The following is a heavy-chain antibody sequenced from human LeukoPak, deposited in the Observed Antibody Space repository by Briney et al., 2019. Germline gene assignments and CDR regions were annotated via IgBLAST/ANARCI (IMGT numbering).Heavy chain of an antibody. CDR1: GFTFTTNW. D-gene: IGHD6-13*01. J-gene: IGHJ5*02. Sequence: GGSLRLSCAAPGFTFTTNWMSWVRQPPGKGLEWVANIKQDGSAMYYMDSVKGRFTISRDNAKNSLYLQMSSLTPEDTAVYYCARVAAAVPDQWGQGTLVTVSS. V-gene: IGHV3-7*04. CDR3: ARVAAAVPDQ. CDR2: IKQDGSAM.